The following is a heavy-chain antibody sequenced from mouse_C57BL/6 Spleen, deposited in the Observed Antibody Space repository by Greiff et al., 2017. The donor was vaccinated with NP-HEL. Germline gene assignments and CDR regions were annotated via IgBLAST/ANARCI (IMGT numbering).Heavy chain of an antibody. CDR3: VRGGAYDVRAMCY. CDR1: GFTFSDYY. CDR2: INYDGSST. V-gene: IGHV5-16*01. J-gene: IGHJ4*01. Sequence: EVKLVESEGGLVQPGSSMKLSCTASGFTFSDYYMAWVRQVPEKGLEWVANINYDGSSTYYLDSLKSRFIISRDNAKNILYLQMSSLKSEDTATYYCVRGGAYDVRAMCYWGQGTPVTVSS. D-gene: IGHD2-12*01.